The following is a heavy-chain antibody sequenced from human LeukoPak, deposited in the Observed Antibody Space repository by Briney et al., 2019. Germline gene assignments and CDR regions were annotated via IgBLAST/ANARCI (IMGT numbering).Heavy chain of an antibody. CDR3: ARETPVVAYAPDY. Sequence: GGSLRLSCVVSGFTFGSYSMNWVRQAPGKGLEWVSYINSGSTSIHYADSVQGRFTISRDNAKNSLFLQMNSLTLGDTAVYYCARETPVVAYAPDYWGQGTLVTVSS. CDR1: GFTFGSYS. CDR2: INSGSTSI. V-gene: IGHV3-48*01. J-gene: IGHJ4*02. D-gene: IGHD2-15*01.